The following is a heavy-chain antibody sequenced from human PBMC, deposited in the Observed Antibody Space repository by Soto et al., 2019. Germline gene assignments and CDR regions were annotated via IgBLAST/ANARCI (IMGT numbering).Heavy chain of an antibody. Sequence: GGSLRLSCAASGLIFSSYGMHWVRQAPGKGLEWVALISYDGSDEYYADSVKGRFTISRDNSKNTLYLQMNSLRAEDTAVYYCAKGPYYYDSSGYYNGSLWGQGTQVTVSS. D-gene: IGHD3-22*01. V-gene: IGHV3-30*18. CDR2: ISYDGSDE. CDR1: GLIFSSYG. J-gene: IGHJ4*02. CDR3: AKGPYYYDSSGYYNGSL.